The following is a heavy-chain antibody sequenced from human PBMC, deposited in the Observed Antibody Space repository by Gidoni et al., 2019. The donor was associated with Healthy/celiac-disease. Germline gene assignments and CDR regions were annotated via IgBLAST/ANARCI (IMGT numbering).Heavy chain of an antibody. CDR1: GGTLSSYA. V-gene: IGHV1-69*01. Sequence: QVQLVQSGAEVKKPGSPGKVSCKAYGGTLSSYAISWVRQPPGQGLGWLGGIIAIFGTANYAQKFQGRVTITADESTSTAYMELSSLGSEDTAVYYCAGSIEPGGLSGVDYWGQGTLVTVSS. CDR2: IIAIFGTA. D-gene: IGHD3-16*02. J-gene: IGHJ4*02. CDR3: AGSIEPGGLSGVDY.